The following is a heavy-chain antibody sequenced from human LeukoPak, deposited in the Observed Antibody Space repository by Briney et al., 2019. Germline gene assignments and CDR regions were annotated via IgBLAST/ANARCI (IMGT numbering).Heavy chain of an antibody. CDR1: GGSISSSSYY. D-gene: IGHD3-3*01. CDR3: ARQVFSYYDFWSGYHATEHNWFDP. Sequence: SETLSLTCTVSGGSISSSSYYWGWIRQPPGKGLEWIGSIYYSGSTYYNPSLKSRVTISVDTSKNQFSLKLSSVTAADTAVYYCARQVFSYYDFWSGYHATEHNWFDPWGQGTLVTVSS. V-gene: IGHV4-39*01. CDR2: IYYSGST. J-gene: IGHJ5*02.